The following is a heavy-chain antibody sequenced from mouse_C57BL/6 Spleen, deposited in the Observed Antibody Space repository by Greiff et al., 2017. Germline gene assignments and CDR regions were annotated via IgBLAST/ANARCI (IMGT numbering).Heavy chain of an antibody. J-gene: IGHJ3*01. D-gene: IGHD2-4*01. V-gene: IGHV1-64*01. CDR2: IHPNSGST. CDR1: GYTFTSYW. Sequence: QVQLQQSGAELVKPGASVKLSCKASGYTFTSYWMHWVKQRPGQGLEWIGMIHPNSGSTNYNEKFKSKATLTVDKSSSTAYMQLSSLTSEDSAVYYCARDYERAWFAYWGQGTLVTVAA. CDR3: ARDYERAWFAY.